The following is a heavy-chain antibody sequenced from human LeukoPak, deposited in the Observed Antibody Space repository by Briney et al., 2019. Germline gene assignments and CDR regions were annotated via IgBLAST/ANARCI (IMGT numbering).Heavy chain of an antibody. CDR1: GGSFSGYY. CDR2: INHSGST. V-gene: IGHV4-34*01. Sequence: SETLSLTCAVYGGSFSGYYWSWIRQPPGKGLEWIGEINHSGSTNYNPSLKSRVTISVDTSKNQFSLKLSSVTAADTAVYYCAVKQLAGPFDYWGQGTLVTVSS. CDR3: AVKQLAGPFDY. J-gene: IGHJ4*02. D-gene: IGHD6-6*01.